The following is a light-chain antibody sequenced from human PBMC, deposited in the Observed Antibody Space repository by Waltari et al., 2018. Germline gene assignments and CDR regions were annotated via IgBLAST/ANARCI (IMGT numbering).Light chain of an antibody. Sequence: QSVLTQPPSASGTPGQRVTISCSGSNSNVESHYVYWYQQVPGTAPKLLIYTNSPRPSGVPALFSGSKSGTSASLAISGLRSEDEADYYCAAWDDRLSGYVFGSGTSVTVL. CDR2: TNS. CDR3: AAWDDRLSGYV. V-gene: IGLV1-47*01. J-gene: IGLJ1*01. CDR1: NSNVESHY.